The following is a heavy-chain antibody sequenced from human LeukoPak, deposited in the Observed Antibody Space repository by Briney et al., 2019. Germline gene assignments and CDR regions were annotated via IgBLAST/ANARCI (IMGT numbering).Heavy chain of an antibody. CDR2: IWYDGSNK. CDR3: ARSPIVVVTAPWYFDY. J-gene: IGHJ4*02. D-gene: IGHD2-21*02. Sequence: GGSLRLSCAASGFTFSSYGMHWVRQAPGKGLEWVAVIWYDGSNKYYADSVKGRFTISRDNSKNTLYLQMNSLRAEDTAVYYCARSPIVVVTAPWYFDYWGQGTLVTVSS. V-gene: IGHV3-33*01. CDR1: GFTFSSYG.